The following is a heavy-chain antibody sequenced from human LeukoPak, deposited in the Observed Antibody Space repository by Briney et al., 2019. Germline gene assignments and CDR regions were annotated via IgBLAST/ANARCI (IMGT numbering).Heavy chain of an antibody. V-gene: IGHV1-69*13. CDR1: GGTFSSYA. D-gene: IGHD6-6*01. Sequence: SVKVSCKASGGTFSSYAISWVRQAPGQGLEWMGGIIPIFGTANYAQKFRGRVTITADESTSTAYMELSSLRSEDTAVYYCARVSFISGQLVAPDYYYYGMDVWGQGTTVTVSS. CDR2: IIPIFGTA. J-gene: IGHJ6*02. CDR3: ARVSFISGQLVAPDYYYYGMDV.